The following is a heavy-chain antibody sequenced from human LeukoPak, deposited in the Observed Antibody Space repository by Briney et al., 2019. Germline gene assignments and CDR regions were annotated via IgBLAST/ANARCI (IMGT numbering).Heavy chain of an antibody. Sequence: GGSLRLSCAASGFTFSSYWMSWVRQAPGKGLEWVANIKEGGSERKYVDSLKGRLTISRDNAQNSLYLEMNSLRAEDTAVYYCARYWNGGNYDYWGQGTLVTVTS. D-gene: IGHD1-1*01. CDR3: ARYWNGGNYDY. CDR1: GFTFSSYW. V-gene: IGHV3-7*04. J-gene: IGHJ4*02. CDR2: IKEGGSER.